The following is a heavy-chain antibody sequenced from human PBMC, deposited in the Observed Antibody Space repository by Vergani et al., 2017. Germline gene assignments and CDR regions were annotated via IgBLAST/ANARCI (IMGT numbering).Heavy chain of an antibody. V-gene: IGHV2-5*01. J-gene: IGHJ3*01. CDR3: VHRLGYFDWDGAFDV. Sequence: QITLRESGPTLVKPTQTRTLTCTFPGFSLTTGGEGVGWIRQPPGRALEWLAFVYWNDDERYSPSLKSRVTITKDTSKNEVILTMATMDPVDTATYYCVHRLGYFDWDGAFDVWGPGTMVTVSS. CDR1: GFSLTTGGEG. CDR2: VYWNDDE. D-gene: IGHD3-9*01.